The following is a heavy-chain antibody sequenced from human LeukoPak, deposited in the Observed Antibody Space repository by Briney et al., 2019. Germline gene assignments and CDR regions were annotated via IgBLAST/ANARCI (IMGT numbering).Heavy chain of an antibody. V-gene: IGHV4-39*07. D-gene: IGHD6-19*01. CDR1: GGSISSSSYY. Sequence: SETLSLTCTVSGGSISSSSYYWGWIRQPPGKGLEWIGSIYYSGSTYYNPSLKSRVTISVDTSKNQFSLKLSSVTAADTAVYYCARDREDSSGLTGFDYWGQGTLVTVSS. CDR2: IYYSGST. CDR3: ARDREDSSGLTGFDY. J-gene: IGHJ4*02.